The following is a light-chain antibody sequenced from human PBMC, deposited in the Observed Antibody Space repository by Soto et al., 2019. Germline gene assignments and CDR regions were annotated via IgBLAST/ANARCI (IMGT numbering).Light chain of an antibody. CDR1: QSVSSN. CDR3: QQYNNWPPLT. V-gene: IGKV3-15*01. Sequence: EIVLTQSPATLSVSPGERATLSCRASQSVSSNLAWYQQKPGQAPRLLIYDTSSRATGIPVRFSGSGSGTAFTLTISSLQSEDFAVYYCQQYNNWPPLTFGGGTKVDIK. CDR2: DTS. J-gene: IGKJ4*01.